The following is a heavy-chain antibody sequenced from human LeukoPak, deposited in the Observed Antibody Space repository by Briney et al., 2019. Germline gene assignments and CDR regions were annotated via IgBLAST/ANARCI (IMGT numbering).Heavy chain of an antibody. V-gene: IGHV1-8*01. CDR1: GXXXXXYD. J-gene: IGHJ4*02. D-gene: IGHD4-23*01. CDR2: XNPNSGNT. CDR3: ARAARVSRTVVKGPFLNY. Sequence: KXXCKASGXXXXXYDXNWVRQXTXQGLEXMGXXNPNSGNTGYAQKFQGRVTMTRNTSISTAYMELSSLRSEDTAVYYCARAARVSRTVVKGPFLNYWGQGTLVTVSS.